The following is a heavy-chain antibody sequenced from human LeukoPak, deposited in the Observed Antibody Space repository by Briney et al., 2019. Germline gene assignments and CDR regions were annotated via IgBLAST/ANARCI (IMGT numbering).Heavy chain of an antibody. CDR1: GFTFSSYS. CDR2: ISSSGSTI. CDR3: ARDSSTVTTDLDY. Sequence: PGGSLRLSCAASGFTFSSYSMNWVRQAPGKGLEWVSYISSSGSTIYSADSVKGRFTISRDNAKNSLYLQMNSLRAEDTAVYYCARDSSTVTTDLDYWGQGTLVTVSS. J-gene: IGHJ4*02. V-gene: IGHV3-48*04. D-gene: IGHD4-17*01.